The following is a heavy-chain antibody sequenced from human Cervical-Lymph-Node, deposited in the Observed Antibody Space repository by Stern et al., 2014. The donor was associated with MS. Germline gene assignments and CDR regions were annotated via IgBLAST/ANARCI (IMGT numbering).Heavy chain of an antibody. J-gene: IGHJ5*02. V-gene: IGHV1-69*09. CDR1: GGTFSSSYA. Sequence: QVQLVESGAEVKKPGSSMNVSCKTSGGTFSSSYAITWLRQAPGQGLEWMGRIIPILGLANYAQKFQDRVTITADTSTSTTYMQLSSLRSEDTAVYYCARGVVSNRAAATLHNLFDPWGQGTLVTGS. D-gene: IGHD2-15*01. CDR3: ARGVVSNRAAATLHNLFDP. CDR2: IIPILGLA.